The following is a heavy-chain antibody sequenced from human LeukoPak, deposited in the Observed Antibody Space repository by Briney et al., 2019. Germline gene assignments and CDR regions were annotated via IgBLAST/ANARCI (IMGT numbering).Heavy chain of an antibody. J-gene: IGHJ4*02. D-gene: IGHD6-19*01. CDR2: ISGSGGST. V-gene: IGHV3-23*01. CDR3: AKFISSGRRGGFDY. Sequence: GGSLRLSCAASGFTFSSYAMSWVRLAPGKGLEWVSAISGSGGSTYYADSVKGRFTISRDNSKNTLYLQMNSLRAEDTAVYYCAKFISSGRRGGFDYWGQGTLVTVSS. CDR1: GFTFSSYA.